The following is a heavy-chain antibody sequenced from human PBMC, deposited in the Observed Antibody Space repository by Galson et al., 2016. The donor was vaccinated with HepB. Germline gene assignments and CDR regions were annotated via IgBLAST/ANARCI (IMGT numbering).Heavy chain of an antibody. CDR3: ARELGAAAGYSFES. D-gene: IGHD6-13*01. Sequence: SLRLSCATSGFTFSTFSMNWVRQAPGKGLEWVSLISSTSTYIYYADSVKGRFTISRDNAKNSLSLQLDSLRVEGTAVYYCARELGAAAGYSFESWGQGTLVTVSS. V-gene: IGHV3-21*01. J-gene: IGHJ4*02. CDR2: ISSTSTYI. CDR1: GFTFSTFS.